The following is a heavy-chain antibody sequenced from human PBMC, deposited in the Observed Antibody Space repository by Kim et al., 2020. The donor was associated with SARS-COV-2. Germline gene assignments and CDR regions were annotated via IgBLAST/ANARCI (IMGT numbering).Heavy chain of an antibody. J-gene: IGHJ5*02. CDR2: IWYDGSNK. CDR1: GFTFSSYG. D-gene: IGHD3-10*01. Sequence: GGSLRLSCAASGFTFSSYGMHWVRQTPGKGLEWVAVIWYDGSNKYYADSVKGRFTISRDNSKNTLYLQMNSLRAEDTAVYHCARDSGYGSGSYAGSWGQGTLVTVSS. V-gene: IGHV3-33*01. CDR3: ARDSGYGSGSYAGS.